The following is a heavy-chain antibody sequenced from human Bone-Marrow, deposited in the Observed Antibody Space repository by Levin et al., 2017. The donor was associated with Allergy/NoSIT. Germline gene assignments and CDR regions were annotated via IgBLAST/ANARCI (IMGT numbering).Heavy chain of an antibody. CDR1: GYSFTTHW. Sequence: GESLKISCKGSGYSFTTHWIAWVRQMPGKGLEWMGIIYLDDSDTRYSPSFQGQVTITADKSISTAYLQWSSLRASDTAMYYCARAIGGYDSSGYRLPAGLTKSKRAKKHHYGMDVWGQGTTVTVSS. CDR3: ARAIGGYDSSGYRLPAGLTKSKRAKKHHYGMDV. V-gene: IGHV5-51*01. CDR2: IYLDDSDT. D-gene: IGHD3-22*01. J-gene: IGHJ6*02.